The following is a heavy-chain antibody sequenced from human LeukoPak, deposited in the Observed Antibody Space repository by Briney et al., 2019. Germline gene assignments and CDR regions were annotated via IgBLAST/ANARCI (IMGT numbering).Heavy chain of an antibody. Sequence: GGSLRLSCAASGFTLSSYAMSWVRQAPGKGLEWVSTISVRGGSTYYADSVKGRFTISRDNSKHTLYLQMNSLRAEDTAGYYCARDKNWGSDVFDIWGHGTMVTVSS. D-gene: IGHD7-27*01. CDR3: ARDKNWGSDVFDI. J-gene: IGHJ3*02. CDR2: ISVRGGST. CDR1: GFTLSSYA. V-gene: IGHV3-23*01.